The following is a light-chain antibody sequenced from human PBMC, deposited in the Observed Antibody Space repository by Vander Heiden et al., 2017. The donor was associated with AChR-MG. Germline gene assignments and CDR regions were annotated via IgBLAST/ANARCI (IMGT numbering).Light chain of an antibody. CDR2: DAS. J-gene: IGKJ1*01. CDR1: ECVGRNY. CDR3: HQYGNSPRT. V-gene: IGKV3-20*01. Sequence: ETVFTLSSGPLSLSTGERAPHSCRASECVGRNYLAWYQQKPGQVPRLLIYDASSRATGIPDRFSGSGSGTDFTLTISRLEPEDFAVYYCHQYGNSPRTFGQGTKVEIK.